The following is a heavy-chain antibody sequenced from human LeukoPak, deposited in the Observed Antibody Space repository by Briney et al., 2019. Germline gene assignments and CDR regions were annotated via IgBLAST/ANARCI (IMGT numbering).Heavy chain of an antibody. V-gene: IGHV3-30*02. J-gene: IGHJ4*02. CDR1: GFTFSSYG. Sequence: GGSLRLSCAASGFTFSSYGLHWVRQAPGKGLEWVAFTRNDGSTKYYADSVKGRFTISRDNSKNMLYLQMNSLRAEDTAVYYCAKLEGGTLYCSSTRCYGTFDYWGQGTLVTVFS. D-gene: IGHD2-2*01. CDR3: AKLEGGTLYCSSTRCYGTFDY. CDR2: TRNDGSTK.